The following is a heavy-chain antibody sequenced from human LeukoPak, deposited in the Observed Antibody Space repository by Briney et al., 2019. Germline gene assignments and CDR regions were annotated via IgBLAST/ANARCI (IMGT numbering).Heavy chain of an antibody. CDR2: IWYDGSNK. Sequence: GGSLRLSCAASGFTFSSYGMHWVRQAPGKGLEWVAVIWYDGSNKYYADSVKGRLTISRDNSKNTLYLQMNSLRAKDTAVYYCAPQQLPYYYGMDVWGQGTTVTVSS. V-gene: IGHV3-33*01. CDR1: GFTFSSYG. D-gene: IGHD6-13*01. CDR3: APQQLPYYYGMDV. J-gene: IGHJ6*02.